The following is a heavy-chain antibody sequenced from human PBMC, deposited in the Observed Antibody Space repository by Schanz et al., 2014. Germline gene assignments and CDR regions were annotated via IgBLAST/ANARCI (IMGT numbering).Heavy chain of an antibody. CDR2: ISQDGTEK. CDR3: ARQRSYFYAMDV. CDR1: GFTFSGYW. Sequence: EVELVESGGGLVKPGGSLRLSCAASGFTFSGYWMTWVRQSPGKGLEWVATISQDGTEKYYVDSVKGRFTISRDNAKNSLFVQMNRLRADDTAIYYCARQRSYFYAMDVWGQGTTVIVSS. V-gene: IGHV3-7*01. J-gene: IGHJ6*02.